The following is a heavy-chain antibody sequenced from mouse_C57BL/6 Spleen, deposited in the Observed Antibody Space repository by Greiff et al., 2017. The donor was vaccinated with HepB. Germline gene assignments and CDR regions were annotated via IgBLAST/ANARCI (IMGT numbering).Heavy chain of an antibody. CDR3: ARWGAYDYDGYFDV. J-gene: IGHJ1*03. Sequence: VQLQQSGAELMKPGASVKLSCKATGYTFTGYWIEWVKQRPGHGLEWIGEILPGSGSTNYNEKFKGKATFTADTSSNTANMQLSSLTTENSAIYYCARWGAYDYDGYFDVWGTGTTVTVSS. V-gene: IGHV1-9*01. CDR1: GYTFTGYW. D-gene: IGHD2-4*01. CDR2: ILPGSGST.